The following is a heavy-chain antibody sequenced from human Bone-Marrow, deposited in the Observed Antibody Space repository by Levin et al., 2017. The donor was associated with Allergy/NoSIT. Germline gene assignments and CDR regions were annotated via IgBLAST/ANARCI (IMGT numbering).Heavy chain of an antibody. CDR1: GYRFSIYG. Sequence: GASVKVSCKTSGYRFSIYGISWVRQAPGQGLEWLGWVSAENGNTNYAQKVQGRVTMTTDTSTSTAYMELRSLRSDDTAVYYCARAGATLTRFCDYWGQGTLVTVSS. CDR3: ARAGATLTRFCDY. D-gene: IGHD3-3*01. V-gene: IGHV1-18*01. CDR2: VSAENGNT. J-gene: IGHJ4*02.